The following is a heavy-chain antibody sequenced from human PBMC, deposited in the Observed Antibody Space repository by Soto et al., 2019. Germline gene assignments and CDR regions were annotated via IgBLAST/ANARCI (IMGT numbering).Heavy chain of an antibody. CDR1: GGSISSSSYY. Sequence: QLQLQESGPGLVKPSETLSLTCTVSGGSISSSSYYWGWIRQPPGEGLEWIGSIYYSGSTYYNPSLKSRVTISVDTSKNQFSLKLSSVTAADTAVYYCARGVRGVIFWGQGTLVTVSS. V-gene: IGHV4-39*01. CDR2: IYYSGST. D-gene: IGHD3-10*01. J-gene: IGHJ4*02. CDR3: ARGVRGVIF.